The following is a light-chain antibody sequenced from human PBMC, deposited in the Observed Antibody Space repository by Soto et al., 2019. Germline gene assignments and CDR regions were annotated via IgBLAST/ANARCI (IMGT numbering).Light chain of an antibody. CDR2: DVS. V-gene: IGLV2-14*01. Sequence: QSALTQPASVSGSPGQSITISCTGTSSDVGDYNYVSWYQQHPGKAPKLMIYDVSNRPSGVSNRFSGSKSGSTASLTISGLQAEDEADYYCSSYTSSTTRVFGTVTKVTVL. CDR3: SSYTSSTTRV. CDR1: SSDVGDYNY. J-gene: IGLJ1*01.